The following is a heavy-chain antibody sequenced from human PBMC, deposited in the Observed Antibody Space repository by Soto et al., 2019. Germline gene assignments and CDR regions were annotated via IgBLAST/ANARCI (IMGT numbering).Heavy chain of an antibody. CDR1: GYTFTGYH. D-gene: IGHD2-2*01. Sequence: ASVKVSCKASGYTFTGYHMHWVRQAPGQGLEWMGWINPNSGGTNYAQKFQGRVTMTRDTSISTAYMELSRLRSDDTAVYYCARAEIVVVPAATWFDPWGQGTLVTVSS. J-gene: IGHJ5*02. CDR2: INPNSGGT. CDR3: ARAEIVVVPAATWFDP. V-gene: IGHV1-2*02.